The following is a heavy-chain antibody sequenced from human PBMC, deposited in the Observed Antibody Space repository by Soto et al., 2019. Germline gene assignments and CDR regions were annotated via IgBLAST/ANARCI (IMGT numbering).Heavy chain of an antibody. V-gene: IGHV1-18*01. Sequence: ASVKVSCKASGYTFTSYGISWVRQAPGQGLEWMGWISAYNGNTNYAQKLQGRVTITRDMSTSTAYMELSSLRSEDTAVYYCAAGPGGYDSSGSDSWFDPWGQGTLVTVSP. CDR2: ISAYNGNT. D-gene: IGHD3-22*01. CDR1: GYTFTSYG. CDR3: AAGPGGYDSSGSDSWFDP. J-gene: IGHJ5*02.